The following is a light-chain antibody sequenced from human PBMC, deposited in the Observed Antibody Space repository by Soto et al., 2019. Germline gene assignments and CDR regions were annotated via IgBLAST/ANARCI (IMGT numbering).Light chain of an antibody. CDR3: SSYTSSITLV. Sequence: QSALTQPASVSGSPGQSITISCTGTSSDVGDYNYVSWYQQHPGKAPKLMLYEVSNRPSGVSNRFSGSKSGNTASLTISGRQAEDEADYYCSSYTSSITLVFGGVTQLTVL. V-gene: IGLV2-14*01. J-gene: IGLJ3*02. CDR2: EVS. CDR1: SSDVGDYNY.